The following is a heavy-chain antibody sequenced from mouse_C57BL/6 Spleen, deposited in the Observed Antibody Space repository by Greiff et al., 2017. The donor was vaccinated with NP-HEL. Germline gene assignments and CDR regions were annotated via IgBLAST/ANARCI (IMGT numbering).Heavy chain of an antibody. D-gene: IGHD1-1*01. V-gene: IGHV1-64*01. CDR2: IHPNSGST. Sequence: QVQLQQPGAELVKPGASVKLSCKASGYTFTSYWMHWVKPRPGQGLEWIGMIHPNSGSTNYNEKFKSKATLTVDKSSSTAYMQLSSLTSEDAAVYYCARGYGSSPYWYFDVWSTGTTVTVSS. J-gene: IGHJ1*03. CDR3: ARGYGSSPYWYFDV. CDR1: GYTFTSYW.